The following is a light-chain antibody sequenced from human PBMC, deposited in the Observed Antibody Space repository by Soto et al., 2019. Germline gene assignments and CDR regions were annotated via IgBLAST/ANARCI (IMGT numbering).Light chain of an antibody. CDR2: GAS. V-gene: IGKV3-15*01. CDR1: QSVSSN. Sequence: EIVMTQSPATLSVSPGERATLSCRASQSVSSNLAWYQQKPGQAPRLLIYGASTRATGIPARFRGSGSGTGFTLTISSLEPEDFAVYYCQQYSSSLWTFGQGTKVDIK. CDR3: QQYSSSLWT. J-gene: IGKJ1*01.